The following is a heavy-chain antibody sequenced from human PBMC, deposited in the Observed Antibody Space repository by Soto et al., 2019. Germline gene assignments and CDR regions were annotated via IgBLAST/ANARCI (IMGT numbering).Heavy chain of an antibody. CDR3: ARGRGYCISPSCYGYYYGMDV. Sequence: QVQLVQSGAEVKKPGASVKVSCKASGYTFTSYDINWVRQATGQGLEWMGWMNPNSGNTGYAQKFQGRVTMTRNTAKSTAYMELRSLRSEDTAVYYCARGRGYCISPSCYGYYYGMDVWGQGTTVTASS. D-gene: IGHD2-2*01. CDR1: GYTFTSYD. V-gene: IGHV1-8*01. CDR2: MNPNSGNT. J-gene: IGHJ6*02.